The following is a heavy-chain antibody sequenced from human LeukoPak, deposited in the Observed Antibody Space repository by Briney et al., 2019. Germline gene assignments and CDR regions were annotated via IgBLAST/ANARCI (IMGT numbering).Heavy chain of an antibody. Sequence: ASVKVSCKASGYTFTSYYMHCVRQAPGQGLEWMGIINPTGGSATYAQKFRGRVTMTRDTSTSTVYMELSSLRSEDTAVYYCARDQYYYGSGSYYNAVDYWGQGTLVTVSS. CDR2: INPTGGSA. CDR3: ARDQYYYGSGSYYNAVDY. CDR1: GYTFTSYY. J-gene: IGHJ4*02. V-gene: IGHV1-46*01. D-gene: IGHD3-10*01.